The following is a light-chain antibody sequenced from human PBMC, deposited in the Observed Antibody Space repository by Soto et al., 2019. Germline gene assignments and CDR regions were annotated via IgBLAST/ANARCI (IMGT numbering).Light chain of an antibody. CDR3: LQHDSFPHT. CDR2: AAS. V-gene: IGKV1-17*03. CDR1: QDIGSH. J-gene: IGKJ5*01. Sequence: DIQMIQSPSAMSAPVGDRVTISCRASQDIGSHLAWFQQKPVKVPQRLIYAASSLQTGVPSRFSGSGSGTDFTLTINSLQPEDFATYYCLQHDSFPHTFGQGTRLEXK.